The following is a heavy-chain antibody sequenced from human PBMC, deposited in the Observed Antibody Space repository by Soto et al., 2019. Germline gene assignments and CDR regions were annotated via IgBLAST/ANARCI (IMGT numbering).Heavy chain of an antibody. Sequence: QVQLVESGGGVVQPGRSLRLSCAASGFTFSSYGMHWVRQAPGKGLEWVAVISYDGSNKYYADSVKGRFTISRDNSKNTLYLQMNSLRAEDTALYYCAKDVSCSGGSCYDYYYYYGMDGWGQGTTVTVSS. CDR1: GFTFSSYG. V-gene: IGHV3-30*18. CDR2: ISYDGSNK. D-gene: IGHD2-15*01. J-gene: IGHJ6*02. CDR3: AKDVSCSGGSCYDYYYYYGMDG.